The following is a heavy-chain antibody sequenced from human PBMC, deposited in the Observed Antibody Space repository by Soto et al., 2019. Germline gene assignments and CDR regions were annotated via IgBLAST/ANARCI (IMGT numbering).Heavy chain of an antibody. J-gene: IGHJ5*01. Sequence: GGSVRLSCVASGITFSSHAMSWVRQAPGKWLDWVSSISGSGYYTYYAESVKGRFTISRDNSKNTLFLQMNSLRAEDTAVYYCAKRGFTTGLYAESWGDGTPVNVSS. D-gene: IGHD6-19*01. CDR3: AKRGFTTGLYAES. CDR1: GITFSSHA. CDR2: ISGSGYYT. V-gene: IGHV3-23*01.